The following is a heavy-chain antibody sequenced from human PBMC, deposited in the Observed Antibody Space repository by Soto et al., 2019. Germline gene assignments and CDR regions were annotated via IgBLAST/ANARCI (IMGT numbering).Heavy chain of an antibody. D-gene: IGHD2-15*01. J-gene: IGHJ4*02. Sequence: ASETLSLTCTVSGGSISSGGYYWSWIRQHPGKGLEWIGYIYYSGSTYYNPSLKSRVTISVDTSKNQFSLKLSSVTAADTAVYYYARGLDGSCHETDYWGQGTLVTVSS. CDR1: GGSISSGGYY. CDR3: ARGLDGSCHETDY. V-gene: IGHV4-31*03. CDR2: IYYSGST.